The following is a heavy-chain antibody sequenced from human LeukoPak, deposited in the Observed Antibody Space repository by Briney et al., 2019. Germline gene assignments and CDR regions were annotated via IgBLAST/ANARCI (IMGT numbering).Heavy chain of an antibody. D-gene: IGHD2-21*01. J-gene: IGHJ4*02. CDR3: ARDDFADFAFDY. Sequence: GSLRLSCAASGFTFSSYALHWVRQAPGKGLEWVSVISYDGSNKYYADSVKGRFTISRDTSENTLYLQINSLRVEDTAVYYCARDDFADFAFDYWGQGTLVTVSS. V-gene: IGHV3-30*14. CDR2: ISYDGSNK. CDR1: GFTFSSYA.